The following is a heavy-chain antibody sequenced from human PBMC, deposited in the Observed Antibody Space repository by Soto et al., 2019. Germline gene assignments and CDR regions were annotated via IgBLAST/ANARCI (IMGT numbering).Heavy chain of an antibody. J-gene: IGHJ6*02. CDR2: MNPNSGNT. CDR1: GYTFTSYD. Sequence: QVQLVQSGAEVKKPGASVKVSCKASGYTFTSYDINWVRQATGQGLEWMGWMNPNSGNTGYAQKFQGRVTMTRNTSISTAYRELSSLRSEDTAVYYCARNGRDGDYFYYYGMDVWGQGTTVTVSS. CDR3: ARNGRDGDYFYYYGMDV. D-gene: IGHD4-17*01. V-gene: IGHV1-8*01.